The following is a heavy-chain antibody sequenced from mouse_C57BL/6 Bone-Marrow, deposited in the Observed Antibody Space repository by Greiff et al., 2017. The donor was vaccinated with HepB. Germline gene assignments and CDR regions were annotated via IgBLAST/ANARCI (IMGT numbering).Heavy chain of an antibody. CDR1: GFTFSDYY. V-gene: IGHV5-16*01. D-gene: IGHD2-1*01. Sequence: VQLKESEGGLVQPGSSMKLSCTASGFTFSDYYMAWVRQVPEKGLEWVANINYDGSSTYYLDSLKSRFIISRDNAKNILYLQMSSLKSEDTATYYCARDYGNSPWYFDVWGTGTTVTVSS. CDR2: INYDGSST. J-gene: IGHJ1*03. CDR3: ARDYGNSPWYFDV.